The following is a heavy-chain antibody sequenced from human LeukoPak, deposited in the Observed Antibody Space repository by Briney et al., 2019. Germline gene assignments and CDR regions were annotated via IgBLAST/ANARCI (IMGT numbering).Heavy chain of an antibody. CDR1: GGTFSSYA. V-gene: IGHV1-69*01. J-gene: IGHJ4*02. CDR2: IIPIFGTA. Sequence: ASVKVSCKASGGTFSSYAISWVRQAPGQGLEWMGGIIPIFGTANYAQKFQGRVTITADESTSTAYMGLSSLRSEDTAVYYCARGFQPAAAGDYWGQGTLVTVSS. D-gene: IGHD6-13*01. CDR3: ARGFQPAAAGDY.